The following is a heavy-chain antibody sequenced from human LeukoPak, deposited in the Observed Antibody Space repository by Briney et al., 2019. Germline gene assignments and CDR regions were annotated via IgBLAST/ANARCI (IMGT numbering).Heavy chain of an antibody. D-gene: IGHD2-15*01. Sequence: SETLSLTCTVSGDSISSYYWSWLRQPPGKGLEGIGYIYYSGSTNYNPSLKRRVNISLDTSKNHFSLKLSSVTAADTAVYYCARGDMTNGVYFDYWGQGTLVTVSS. J-gene: IGHJ4*02. CDR2: IYYSGST. CDR1: GDSISSYY. CDR3: ARGDMTNGVYFDY. V-gene: IGHV4-59*01.